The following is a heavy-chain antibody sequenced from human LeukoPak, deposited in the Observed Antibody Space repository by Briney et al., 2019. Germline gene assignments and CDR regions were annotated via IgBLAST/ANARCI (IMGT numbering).Heavy chain of an antibody. V-gene: IGHV4-59*08. Sequence: SDTLSLTCTVSGGSITNYNWNWIRQPPGKGLEWIGYISDSGSTNYNPSLQSRVTISVDTSKNQFSLKLSFVTASDTAVYYCARRRVGDLTVGSDTWFDPWGQGALVTVSS. CDR2: ISDSGST. D-gene: IGHD2-15*01. J-gene: IGHJ5*02. CDR3: ARRRVGDLTVGSDTWFDP. CDR1: GGSITNYN.